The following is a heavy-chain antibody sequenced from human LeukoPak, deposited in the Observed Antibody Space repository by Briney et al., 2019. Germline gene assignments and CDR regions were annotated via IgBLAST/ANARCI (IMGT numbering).Heavy chain of an antibody. D-gene: IGHD1-26*01. CDR2: ISGSGAST. CDR1: GFTLSTNA. CDR3: AKDVGKWESLHFFDY. Sequence: QPGGSLRLSCLTSGFTLSTNAMSWVRQAPGKGLEWILGISGSGASTYYADSVKGRFTISRDDSRNTLYLQMNSLRGDDTAVYYCAKDVGKWESLHFFDYWGQGTLVTVSS. J-gene: IGHJ4*02. V-gene: IGHV3-23*01.